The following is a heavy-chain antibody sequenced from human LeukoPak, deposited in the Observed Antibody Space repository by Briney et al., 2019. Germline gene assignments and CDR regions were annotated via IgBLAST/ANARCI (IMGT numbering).Heavy chain of an antibody. CDR2: IIPILGIA. CDR3: ARGAAVAGSLFDY. D-gene: IGHD6-19*01. CDR1: GGTFSSYA. V-gene: IGHV1-69*04. Sequence: SVKVSCKASGGTFSSYAISWVRQAPGQGLEWMGRIIPILGIANYAQKFQGRVTITADKSTSTAYMELSSLRSEDTAVYYCARGAAVAGSLFDYWGQGTLVTVSS. J-gene: IGHJ4*02.